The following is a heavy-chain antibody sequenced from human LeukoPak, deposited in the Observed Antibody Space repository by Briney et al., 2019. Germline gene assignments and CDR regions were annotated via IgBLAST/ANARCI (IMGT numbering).Heavy chain of an antibody. Sequence: GGSLRLSCSASGFTVANKYMSSVRQAPGKGLEWVSIIYTGGSTFYADAVRGRFTISRDNSKNTLDLQMNGLRTEDTAVYYCVHPTLTGGFDIWGQGTMVTVSS. V-gene: IGHV3-53*01. CDR1: GFTVANKY. J-gene: IGHJ3*02. D-gene: IGHD2-8*02. CDR2: IYTGGST. CDR3: VHPTLTGGFDI.